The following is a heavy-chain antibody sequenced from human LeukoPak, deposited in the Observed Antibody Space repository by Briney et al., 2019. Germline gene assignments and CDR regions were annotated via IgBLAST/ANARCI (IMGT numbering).Heavy chain of an antibody. J-gene: IGHJ4*02. CDR3: ARGRQWLVNDY. CDR2: IYYSGST. CDR1: GGSIGSYY. Sequence: SETLSLTCTVSGGSIGSYYWSWIRQPPGKGLEWIGYIYYSGSTNYNPSLKSRVTISVDTSKNQFSLKLSSVTAADTAVYYCARGRQWLVNDYWGQGTLVTVSP. V-gene: IGHV4-59*01. D-gene: IGHD6-19*01.